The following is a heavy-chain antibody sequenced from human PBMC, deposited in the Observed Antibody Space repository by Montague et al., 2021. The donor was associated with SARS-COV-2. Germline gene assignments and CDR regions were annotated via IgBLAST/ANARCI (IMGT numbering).Heavy chain of an antibody. D-gene: IGHD3-9*01. CDR1: GFTFSSYS. Sequence: SLKLSCAASGFTFSSYSMNWVRQAPGKGLEWVSYISSSSSTIYYXDSVKGRFTISRDNAKNSLYLQMNSLRAEDTAVYYCARDLRWGYYDILTGYYRPLDYWGRGTLVTVSS. J-gene: IGHJ4*02. CDR2: ISSSSSTI. V-gene: IGHV3-48*04. CDR3: ARDLRWGYYDILTGYYRPLDY.